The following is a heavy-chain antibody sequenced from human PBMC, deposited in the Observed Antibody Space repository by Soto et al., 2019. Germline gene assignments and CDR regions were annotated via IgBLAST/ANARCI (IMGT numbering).Heavy chain of an antibody. Sequence: PGGSLRLSCAASGFTFSSYEMNWVRQAPGKGLEWVSYISSSGSTIYYADSVKGRFTISRDNAKNSLYLQMNSLRAEDTAVYYCSRPGYSNYDSDYWGQGTLVTVSS. V-gene: IGHV3-48*03. CDR3: SRPGYSNYDSDY. CDR2: ISSSGSTI. D-gene: IGHD5-12*01. CDR1: GFTFSSYE. J-gene: IGHJ4*02.